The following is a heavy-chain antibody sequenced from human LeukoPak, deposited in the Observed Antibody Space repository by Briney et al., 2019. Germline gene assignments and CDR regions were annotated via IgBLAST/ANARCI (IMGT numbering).Heavy chain of an antibody. V-gene: IGHV4-39*07. CDR2: IYYSGST. J-gene: IGHJ4*02. CDR1: GGSVSRSPYY. CDR3: AREVPTGYHRNYYFDY. D-gene: IGHD3-9*01. Sequence: SETLSLTCTVSGGSVSRSPYYWGWIRQPPGKGLEWIGNIYYSGSTYYNPSLKSRVTISVDTSKNQFSLILSSVTAADTAVFYCAREVPTGYHRNYYFDYWGQGTLVTVSS.